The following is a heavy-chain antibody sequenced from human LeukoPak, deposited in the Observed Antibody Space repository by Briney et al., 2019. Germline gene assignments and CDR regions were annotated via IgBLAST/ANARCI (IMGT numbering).Heavy chain of an antibody. J-gene: IGHJ4*02. CDR3: AKDFGFDRGPLDY. Sequence: PGGSLRLSSAASGFTFDDYAMHWVRQAPGKGLEWVSGISWNSGSIGYADSVKGRFTISRDNAKNSLYLQMNSLRAEDTALYYCAKDFGFDRGPLDYWGQGTLVTVSS. CDR1: GFTFDDYA. D-gene: IGHD3-10*01. CDR2: ISWNSGSI. V-gene: IGHV3-9*01.